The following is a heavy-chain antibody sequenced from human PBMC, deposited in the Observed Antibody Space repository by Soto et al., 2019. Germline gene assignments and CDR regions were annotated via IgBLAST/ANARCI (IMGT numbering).Heavy chain of an antibody. Sequence: QITLKESGPTLVQPTQTLTLTCTFSGFSLTKIGSGVGWIRQPPGKALEWLGLIYWDGDERYNPSLKSRLTISKDNSKHQVVLRMTNMDPVDTATYYCTHLAGNSSSFDPWVQGTLVTVSS. CDR2: IYWDGDE. V-gene: IGHV2-5*02. CDR3: THLAGNSSSFDP. J-gene: IGHJ5*02. CDR1: GFSLTKIGSG. D-gene: IGHD6-13*01.